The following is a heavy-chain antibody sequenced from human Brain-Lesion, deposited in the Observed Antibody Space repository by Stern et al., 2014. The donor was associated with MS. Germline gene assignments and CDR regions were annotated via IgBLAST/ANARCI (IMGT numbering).Heavy chain of an antibody. D-gene: IGHD5-18*01. V-gene: IGHV4-61*02. J-gene: IGHJ4*02. CDR2: IHPSGSA. Sequence: VQLEESGPGLVKPSQTLSLTCTVSGGSISSGSDYWSWIRQPVGKGLEGIGRIHPSGSAFYTPSLKSRVTISTDTSMNQFSLELNSATAADTAIYYCASGYRIFDYWGQGILVTVSS. CDR1: GGSISSGSDY. CDR3: ASGYRIFDY.